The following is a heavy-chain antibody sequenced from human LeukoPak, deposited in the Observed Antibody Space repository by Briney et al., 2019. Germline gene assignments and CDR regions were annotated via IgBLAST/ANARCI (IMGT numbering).Heavy chain of an antibody. Sequence: GGSLRLSCAASGFTFSSYAMSWVRQAPGKGLEWVSGISGSGRGGNTYYADSVKGRFTISRDDSKNTLFLQVNSLRAEDTAIYYCAKNGDRGAYCSGGSCYPYYYYYMDVWGKGTTVTISS. CDR2: ISGSGRGGNT. CDR3: AKNGDRGAYCSGGSCYPYYYYYMDV. V-gene: IGHV3-23*01. D-gene: IGHD2-15*01. J-gene: IGHJ6*03. CDR1: GFTFSSYA.